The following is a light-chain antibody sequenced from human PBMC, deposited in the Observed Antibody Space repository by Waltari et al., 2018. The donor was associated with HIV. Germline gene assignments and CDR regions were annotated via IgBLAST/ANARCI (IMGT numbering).Light chain of an antibody. CDR1: NLEYKG. V-gene: IGLV3-21*02. Sequence: SYVLTPPPSVSVAPGPTAKISCWGQNLEYKGVKWYQQKPGQALVLVIYDYSDRPTGIPERFSGSNSGNTATLTVSMVEAGDEADYYCQLWDTSSDHPAFFGGGTKLTVV. J-gene: IGLJ2*01. CDR2: DYS. CDR3: QLWDTSSDHPAF.